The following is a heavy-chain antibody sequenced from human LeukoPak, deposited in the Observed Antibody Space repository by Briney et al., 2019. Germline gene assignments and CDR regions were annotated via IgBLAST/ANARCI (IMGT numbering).Heavy chain of an antibody. CDR3: AKEEYDSGWYKWFGP. Sequence: GGSLTLSCAASGFTFSLHNMHWVRQAPGKGLEWVSFKRFDRNNEDYADSVKGRFTISRDNSKNTLYLQMNSLRPEDTAIYYCAKEEYDSGWYKWFGPWGQGTLVTVSS. CDR1: GFTFSLHN. D-gene: IGHD6-19*01. J-gene: IGHJ5*02. CDR2: KRFDRNNE. V-gene: IGHV3-30*02.